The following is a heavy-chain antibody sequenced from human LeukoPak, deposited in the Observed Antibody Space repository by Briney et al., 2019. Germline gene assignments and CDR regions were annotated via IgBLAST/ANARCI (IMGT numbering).Heavy chain of an antibody. CDR1: GDSISSSDYY. V-gene: IGHV4-39*01. J-gene: IGHJ4*02. CDR2: IYYSGST. D-gene: IGHD3-3*01. Sequence: PSETLSLTCTVSGDSISSSDYYWGWIRQPPGKGLEWIGSIYYSGSTYYNPSLKSRVTISVDTSMNQFSLKVRSLTAADTAVYYCASRKRSWGSPNYDFWSGSLTARTDYWGQGTLVTVSS. CDR3: ASRKRSWGSPNYDFWSGSLTARTDY.